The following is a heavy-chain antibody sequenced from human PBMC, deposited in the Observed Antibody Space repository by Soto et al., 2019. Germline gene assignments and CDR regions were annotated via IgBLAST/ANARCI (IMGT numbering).Heavy chain of an antibody. CDR3: ARAAMGGSSWPFDY. CDR2: IYHSGST. J-gene: IGHJ4*02. CDR1: GGSISSGGYS. V-gene: IGHV4-30-2*01. Sequence: PSETLSLTCAVSGGSISSGGYSWSWIRQPPGKGLEWIGYIYHSGSTYYNPSLKSRVTISVDKSKNQFSLKLSSVTAADTAVYYCARAAMGGSSWPFDYWGQGTLDTVSS. D-gene: IGHD6-13*01.